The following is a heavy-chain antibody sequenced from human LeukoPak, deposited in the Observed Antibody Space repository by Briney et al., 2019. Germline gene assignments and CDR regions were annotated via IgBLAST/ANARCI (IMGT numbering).Heavy chain of an antibody. CDR2: INTDGRIT. CDR1: GFSFRNYA. CDR3: AREGLDDYVWGTFDY. V-gene: IGHV3-64*02. Sequence: GGSLRLSCVASGFSFRNYAIPWVRQAPGKGLEYVSVINTDGRITYYADSVKGRFTISRDNSKNTVYLQMGSLRGEDMAVYYCAREGLDDYVWGTFDYWGQGTLVTVSS. D-gene: IGHD3-16*01. J-gene: IGHJ4*02.